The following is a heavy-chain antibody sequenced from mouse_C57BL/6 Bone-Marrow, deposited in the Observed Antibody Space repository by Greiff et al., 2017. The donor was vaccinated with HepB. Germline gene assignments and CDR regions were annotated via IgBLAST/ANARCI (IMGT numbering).Heavy chain of an antibody. CDR2: IYPGDGDT. Sequence: VQLQQSGPELVKPGASVKISCKASGYAFSSSWMNWVKQRPGKGLEWIGRIYPGDGDTNYNGKFKGKATLTADKSSSTAYMQISSLTSEDSAVYFCAGYYGSSFSWGQGTTLTVSS. CDR3: AGYYGSSFS. CDR1: GYAFSSSW. D-gene: IGHD1-1*01. V-gene: IGHV1-82*01. J-gene: IGHJ2*01.